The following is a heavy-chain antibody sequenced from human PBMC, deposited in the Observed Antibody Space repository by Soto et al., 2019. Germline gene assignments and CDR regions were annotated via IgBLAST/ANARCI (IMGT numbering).Heavy chain of an antibody. Sequence: QVQLVQSGAEVKKPGASAKVSCKASGYTFTSYYMHWVRQAPGQGLEWMGIINPSGGSTSYAQKFQDRVTMTRDTSTSTVYMELSSLRSEDTAVYYCARSIAHMATTAWGQGTLVTVSS. CDR1: GYTFTSYY. D-gene: IGHD5-12*01. CDR2: INPSGGST. V-gene: IGHV1-46*01. J-gene: IGHJ5*02. CDR3: ARSIAHMATTA.